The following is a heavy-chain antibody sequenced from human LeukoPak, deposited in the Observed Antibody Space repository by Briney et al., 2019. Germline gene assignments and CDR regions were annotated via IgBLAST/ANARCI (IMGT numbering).Heavy chain of an antibody. V-gene: IGHV4-39*01. J-gene: IGHJ4*02. CDR1: GGSINSNSHF. D-gene: IGHD6-13*01. Sequence: SETLSLTCTVSGGSINSNSHFWDWIRLSPGKGLEWIGTIYYSGSTYYSPSLKSRVTISVDTSKNQFSLELNSVTAADTAVYYCARHLEYISSWKGYYFDYWGQGTLVTVSS. CDR3: ARHLEYISSWKGYYFDY. CDR2: IYYSGST.